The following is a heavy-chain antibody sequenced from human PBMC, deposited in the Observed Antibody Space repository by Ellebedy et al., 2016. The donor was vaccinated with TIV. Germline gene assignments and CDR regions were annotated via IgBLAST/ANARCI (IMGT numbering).Heavy chain of an antibody. V-gene: IGHV1-2*02. CDR2: TNPNSGGT. CDR1: GYTFTGYY. D-gene: IGHD2/OR15-2a*01. J-gene: IGHJ4*02. Sequence: ASVKVSCKASGYTFTGYYMHWVRQAPGQGLEWMGWTNPNSGGTNYAQKFQGRVTMTRDTSISKAYMELSRLRSDDTAVYYCARGPYVFYPYDYWGQGTLVTVSS. CDR3: ARGPYVFYPYDY.